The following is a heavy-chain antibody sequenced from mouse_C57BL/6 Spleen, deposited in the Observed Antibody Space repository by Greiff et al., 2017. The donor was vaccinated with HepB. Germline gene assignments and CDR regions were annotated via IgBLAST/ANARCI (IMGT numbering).Heavy chain of an antibody. J-gene: IGHJ3*01. D-gene: IGHD1-1*01. CDR2: ILPGSGST. Sequence: VQLQQSGAELMKPGASVKLSCKATGYTFTGYWIEWVKQRPGHGLEWIGEILPGSGSTNYNEKFKGKATFTADTSSNTAYIQLSSLTTEDSAIYYCARGDYGSSYEAYWGQGTLVTVSA. V-gene: IGHV1-9*01. CDR1: GYTFTGYW. CDR3: ARGDYGSSYEAY.